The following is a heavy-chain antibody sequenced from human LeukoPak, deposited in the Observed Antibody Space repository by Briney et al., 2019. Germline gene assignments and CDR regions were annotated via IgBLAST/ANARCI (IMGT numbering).Heavy chain of an antibody. CDR2: INHSGST. CDR1: GGSISSYY. J-gene: IGHJ4*02. Sequence: KSSETLSLTCTVSGGSISSYYWSWIRQPPGKGLEWIGEINHSGSTNYNPSLKSRVTISVDTSKNQFSLKLSSVTAADTAVYYCARGYYGSGIMFDYWGQGTLVTVSS. CDR3: ARGYYGSGIMFDY. V-gene: IGHV4-34*01. D-gene: IGHD3-10*01.